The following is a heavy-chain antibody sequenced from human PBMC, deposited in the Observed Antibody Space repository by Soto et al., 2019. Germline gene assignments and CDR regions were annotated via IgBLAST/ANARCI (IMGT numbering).Heavy chain of an antibody. J-gene: IGHJ4*02. Sequence: QVQLVESGGGVVQPGRSLRLSCAASGFTFSSYGMHWVRQAPGKGLEWVAVISYDGSNKYYADSVKGRFTISRDNSKNTLDLQMNRLRDEDTAVYYCAKARSGWYHDYWGQGTLVTVSS. D-gene: IGHD6-19*01. V-gene: IGHV3-30*18. CDR3: AKARSGWYHDY. CDR1: GFTFSSYG. CDR2: ISYDGSNK.